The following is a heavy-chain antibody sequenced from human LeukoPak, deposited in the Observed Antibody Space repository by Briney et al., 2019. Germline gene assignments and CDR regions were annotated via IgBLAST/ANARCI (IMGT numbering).Heavy chain of an antibody. CDR3: AREGRYRYGYNEYHLYMDI. J-gene: IGHJ6*03. CDR2: IYQSGST. Sequence: SETLSLTCTVSGGPISRSSYYWGWIRQPPGRGLEWIASIYQSGSTYYNPSLKSRVTISVDTSKNQFSLKVRSVTAAETAVYYCAREGRYRYGYNEYHLYMDIWGKGTTVTVSS. D-gene: IGHD5-18*01. CDR1: GGPISRSSYY. V-gene: IGHV4-39*07.